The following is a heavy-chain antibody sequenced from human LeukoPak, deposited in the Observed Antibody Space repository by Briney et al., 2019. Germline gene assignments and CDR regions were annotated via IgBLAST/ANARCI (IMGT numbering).Heavy chain of an antibody. V-gene: IGHV4-59*08. J-gene: IGHJ3*02. Sequence: SETLSLTCTVPGGSISSYYWSWIRQPPGKGLEWIGYIYYSGSTNYNPSLKSRVTISVDTSKNQFSLKLSSVTAADTAVYYCARQNRAFDAFDIWGQGTMVTVSS. CDR3: ARQNRAFDAFDI. CDR2: IYYSGST. CDR1: GGSISSYY. D-gene: IGHD3-10*01.